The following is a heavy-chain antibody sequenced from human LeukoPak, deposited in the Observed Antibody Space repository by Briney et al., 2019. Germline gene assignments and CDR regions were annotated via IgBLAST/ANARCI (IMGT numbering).Heavy chain of an antibody. V-gene: IGHV3-21*01. J-gene: IGHJ4*02. CDR3: AREDASSWDY. Sequence: GGSLRPSCAASGFTFSSYSMNWVRQAPGKGLEWVSSISSSSSYIYYADSLKGRFTISRDNAKNSLYLQMNSLRAEDTAVYYCAREDASSWDYWGRGILVTVSS. CDR2: ISSSSSYI. CDR1: GFTFSSYS. D-gene: IGHD6-13*01.